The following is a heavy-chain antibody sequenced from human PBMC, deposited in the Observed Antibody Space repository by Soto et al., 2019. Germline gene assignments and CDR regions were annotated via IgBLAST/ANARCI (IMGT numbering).Heavy chain of an antibody. Sequence: ETLSLTCAVSGYSISSGYYWGWIRQPPGKGLEWIGSIYHSGSTYYNPSLKSRVTISVDTSKNQFSLKLSSVTAADTAVYYCASSGGVYYDFWSGYYKSAFDIWGQGTMVTVSS. CDR1: GYSISSGYY. J-gene: IGHJ3*02. CDR3: ASSGGVYYDFWSGYYKSAFDI. V-gene: IGHV4-38-2*01. CDR2: IYHSGST. D-gene: IGHD3-3*01.